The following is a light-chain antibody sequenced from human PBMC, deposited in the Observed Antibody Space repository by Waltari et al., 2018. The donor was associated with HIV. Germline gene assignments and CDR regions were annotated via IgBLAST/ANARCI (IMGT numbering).Light chain of an antibody. V-gene: IGKV1-5*03. Sequence: DIQMAQSPATLSASVGVTVSITCRGSLSNYVAWYQQKPGKVPSLLIYKTSLLQSEVPSRLSGSASGTQFTLTIRSLEPGDFATYYCQQDQTFGQGTKLDI. CDR1: LSNY. CDR2: KTS. CDR3: QQDQT. J-gene: IGKJ2*01.